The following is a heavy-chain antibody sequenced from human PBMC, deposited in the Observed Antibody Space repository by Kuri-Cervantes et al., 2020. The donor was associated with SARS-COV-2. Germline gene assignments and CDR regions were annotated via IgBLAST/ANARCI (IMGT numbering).Heavy chain of an antibody. D-gene: IGHD2-2*01. CDR2: IYTSGST. J-gene: IGHJ6*02. V-gene: IGHV4-4*07. Sequence: SETLSLTCTVSGGSISSYYWSWIRQPAGKGLEWIGRIYTSGSTNYNPSLKSRVTMSVDTSKNQFSLKLSSMTAADTAVYYCARSQHPTSRFYYYSLDIWGQGTTVTVSS. CDR1: GGSISSYY. CDR3: ARSQHPTSRFYYYSLDI.